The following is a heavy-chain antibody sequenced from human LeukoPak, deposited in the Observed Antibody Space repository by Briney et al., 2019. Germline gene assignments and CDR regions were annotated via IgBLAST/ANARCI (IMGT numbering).Heavy chain of an antibody. D-gene: IGHD4-17*01. CDR1: GFTFSNYA. CDR3: ATKPKVTVPPLFDY. Sequence: GSLRLSCAASGFTFSNYAMRWIRQAPGKGLEWVSSISPYDGSTYYADSVKGRFTISRDDSKNTLYLQMNSLRPDDTAVYYCATKPKVTVPPLFDYWGQGTLVTVSS. CDR2: ISPYDGST. J-gene: IGHJ4*02. V-gene: IGHV3-23*01.